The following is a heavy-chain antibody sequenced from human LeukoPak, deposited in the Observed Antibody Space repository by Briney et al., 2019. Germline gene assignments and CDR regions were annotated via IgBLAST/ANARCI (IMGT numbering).Heavy chain of an antibody. V-gene: IGHV1-18*01. CDR2: IGAYSGNA. Sequence: AASVKVSCKASGYTFSNYGISWVRQAPGQGLEWMGWIGAYSGNANYAQNLQGRVTMTTDTATSTAYMELRSLTSDDTAVYYCARAATTVAGTRYIHLWGQGTLVTVSS. J-gene: IGHJ1*01. CDR3: ARAATTVAGTRYIHL. D-gene: IGHD6-19*01. CDR1: GYTFSNYG.